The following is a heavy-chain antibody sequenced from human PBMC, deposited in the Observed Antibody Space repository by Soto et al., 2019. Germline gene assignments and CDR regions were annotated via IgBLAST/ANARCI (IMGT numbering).Heavy chain of an antibody. Sequence: PGGSLRLSCAASGFTFSSYAMSWVRQAPGKGLEWVSAISGSGGSTYYADSVKGRFTISRDNSKNTLYLQMNSLRAEDTAVYYCAKTLFLYDSTRQVFDYWGQGTLVTGSS. V-gene: IGHV3-23*01. CDR2: ISGSGGST. D-gene: IGHD3-16*01. CDR3: AKTLFLYDSTRQVFDY. J-gene: IGHJ4*02. CDR1: GFTFSSYA.